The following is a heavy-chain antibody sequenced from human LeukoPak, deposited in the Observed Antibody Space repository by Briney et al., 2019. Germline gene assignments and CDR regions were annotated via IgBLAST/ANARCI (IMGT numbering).Heavy chain of an antibody. V-gene: IGHV3-48*01. Sequence: GWFLRLSCVASGFTFSSYSMNWVRQAPGKGLEWVSYITSSSSTINYADSVKGRFTISRDNARNSLYLQMNSLRAEDTAVYFCARWGGITSGYGFDIWGQGTMVTVSS. J-gene: IGHJ3*02. CDR1: GFTFSSYS. CDR2: ITSSSSTI. CDR3: ARWGGITSGYGFDI. D-gene: IGHD2-2*01.